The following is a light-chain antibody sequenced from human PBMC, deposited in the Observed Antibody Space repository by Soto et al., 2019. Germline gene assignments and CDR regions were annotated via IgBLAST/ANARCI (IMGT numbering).Light chain of an antibody. V-gene: IGLV8-61*01. CDR1: SGSVSTSYY. Sequence: QAVVTQETSFSVSPGRTVTRTCGLSSGSVSTSYYPSWYQQSPDQPPRTLIYSTNTRSSGVPDRFSGSILGNKAALTITGAQADDEWGYYWALYMASGIWVFGGGTQLTVL. CDR3: ALYMASGIWV. CDR2: STN. J-gene: IGLJ3*02.